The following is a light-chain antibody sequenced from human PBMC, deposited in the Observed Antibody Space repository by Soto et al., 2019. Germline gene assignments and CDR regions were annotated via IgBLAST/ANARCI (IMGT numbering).Light chain of an antibody. J-gene: IGKJ2*01. V-gene: IGKV2-28*01. CDR1: QSLLHSSGYTY. CDR3: MQTSQTPYT. Sequence: DIVMTQSPLSLPVTPGEPASISCRSSQSLLHSSGYTYLNWYLQKPGQSPHLLIYLGSNRASGVPDRFSGSGSGTDFTLQISRVEAEDVGVYYCMQTSQTPYTFGQGTSWRSN. CDR2: LGS.